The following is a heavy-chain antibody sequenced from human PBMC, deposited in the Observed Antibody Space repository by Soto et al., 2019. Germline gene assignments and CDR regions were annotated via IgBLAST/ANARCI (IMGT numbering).Heavy chain of an antibody. CDR1: GYTFTSYA. V-gene: IGHV1-3*01. Sequence: ASVKVSCKASGYTFTSYAMHWVRQAPGQRLEWMGWINAGNGNTKYSQKFQGRVTITRDTSASTAYMELSSLGSEDTAVYYCAREVLGSSWYVSVGWGQGTLVTSPQ. CDR2: INAGNGNT. J-gene: IGHJ4*02. D-gene: IGHD6-13*01. CDR3: AREVLGSSWYVSVG.